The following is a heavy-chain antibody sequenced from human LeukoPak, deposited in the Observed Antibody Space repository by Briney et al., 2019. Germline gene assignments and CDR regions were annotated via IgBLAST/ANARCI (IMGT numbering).Heavy chain of an antibody. CDR3: TTIRPGY. J-gene: IGHJ4*02. CDR1: GFTFSIYW. D-gene: IGHD5-12*01. Sequence: GGSLRLSCAASGFTFSIYWIHWVRQVPGKGLVWVARIKDGGTTTDYADSVKGRFTISRDDAKNTLYLQMNSLRDEDTAVYYCTTIRPGYWGQGTLVTVSP. V-gene: IGHV3-74*01. CDR2: IKDGGTTT.